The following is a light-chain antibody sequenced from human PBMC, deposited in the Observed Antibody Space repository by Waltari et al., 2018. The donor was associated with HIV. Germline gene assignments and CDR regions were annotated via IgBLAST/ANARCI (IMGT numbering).Light chain of an antibody. CDR1: SSDVDYYNY. CDR3: SSYTSSSWV. V-gene: IGLV2-14*03. CDR2: DVT. J-gene: IGLJ3*02. Sequence: QSALTQPASVSGSPGQSITISCTGISSDVDYYNYDCWYQQQPGKAPKLMIYDVTHRPSGVSTRFSGSKSGNTASLTISGLQAEDEADYYCSSYTSSSWVFGGGTKLTVL.